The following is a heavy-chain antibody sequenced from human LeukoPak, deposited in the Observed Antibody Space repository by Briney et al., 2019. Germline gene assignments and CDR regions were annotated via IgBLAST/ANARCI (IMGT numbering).Heavy chain of an antibody. J-gene: IGHJ4*02. CDR3: ARLGVE. D-gene: IGHD3-16*01. CDR2: MSGSGGYT. Sequence: GGSLRLSCAASGFTFSNYAMTWVRQAPGKGLEWVSGMSGSGGYTYCADSVKGRFTISRDNSKNTLYLQMNSLRAEDTAVYYCARLGVEWGQGTLVTVSS. CDR1: GFTFSNYA. V-gene: IGHV3-23*01.